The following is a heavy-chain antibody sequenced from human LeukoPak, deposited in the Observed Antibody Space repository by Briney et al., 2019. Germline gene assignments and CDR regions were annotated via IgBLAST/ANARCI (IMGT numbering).Heavy chain of an antibody. CDR2: IGPYNGNT. Sequence: ASVKVSCKASGYAFTGFDLNWVRQAPGQGLEWMGLIGPYNGNTNYAQKFQGRVTMTTDTSTNMAYMELRSLRSDDTAVYYCATKKGVVVPANLDDALDIWGLGTMVTVSS. D-gene: IGHD2-2*01. CDR3: ATKKGVVVPANLDDALDI. CDR1: GYAFTGFD. J-gene: IGHJ3*02. V-gene: IGHV1-18*01.